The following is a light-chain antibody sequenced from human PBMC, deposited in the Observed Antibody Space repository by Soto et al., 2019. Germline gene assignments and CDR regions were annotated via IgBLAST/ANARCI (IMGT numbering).Light chain of an antibody. Sequence: DIQMTQFPSTLSASVGDRVTITCRASQAISNWLAWYQQKPGKDPKLLIYKASSLESGVPSRFTGSGSGTEFTLTISSLQPDDFATYYCQQYNSYSPWAFGQVTNVEVK. CDR2: KAS. CDR1: QAISNW. CDR3: QQYNSYSPWA. V-gene: IGKV1-5*03. J-gene: IGKJ1*01.